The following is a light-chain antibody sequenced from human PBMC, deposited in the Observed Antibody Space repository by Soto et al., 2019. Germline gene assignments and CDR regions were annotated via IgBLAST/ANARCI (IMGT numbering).Light chain of an antibody. J-gene: IGLJ2*01. Sequence: QSALTQPRSVYGSPGQSVTISCTGTSSDVDGYKYVSWYQQYPGTAPKVMIYDVSKRPSGVPDRFSGSKSANTASLTISGLQAEDEADYYCCSYAGSRALFGGGTQLTVL. V-gene: IGLV2-11*01. CDR2: DVS. CDR1: SSDVDGYKY. CDR3: CSYAGSRAL.